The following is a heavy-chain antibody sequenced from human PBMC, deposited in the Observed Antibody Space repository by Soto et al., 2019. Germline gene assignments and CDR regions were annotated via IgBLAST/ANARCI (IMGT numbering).Heavy chain of an antibody. Sequence: EASVKVSCKASGGTFSSYAISWVRQAPGQGLEWMGGIIPIFGTANYAQKFQGRVTITADESTSTAYMELSSLRSEDTAVYYCATGSAYDFYFDYWGQGTLVTVSS. D-gene: IGHD3-3*01. CDR1: GGTFSSYA. V-gene: IGHV1-69*13. CDR3: ATGSAYDFYFDY. CDR2: IIPIFGTA. J-gene: IGHJ4*02.